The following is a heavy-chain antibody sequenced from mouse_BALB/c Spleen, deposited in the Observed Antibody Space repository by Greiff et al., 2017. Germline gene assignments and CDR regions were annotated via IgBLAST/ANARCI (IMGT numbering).Heavy chain of an antibody. CDR2: IWAGGST. CDR3: ATYYDNYYAMDY. D-gene: IGHD2-10*01. Sequence: VQLVESGPGLVAPSQSLSITCTVSGFSLTSYGVHWVRQPPGKGLEWLGVIWAGGSTNYNSALMSRLSISKDNSKSQVFLKMNSLQTDDTAMYYCATYYDNYYAMDYWGQGTSVTVSS. J-gene: IGHJ4*01. CDR1: GFSLTSYG. V-gene: IGHV2-9*02.